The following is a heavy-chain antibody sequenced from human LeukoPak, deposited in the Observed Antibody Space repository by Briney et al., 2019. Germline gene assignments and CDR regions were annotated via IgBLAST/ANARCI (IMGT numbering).Heavy chain of an antibody. CDR1: GFTFSSYE. V-gene: IGHV3-48*03. Sequence: RGSLRLCCAASGFTFSSYEMNWVRQAPGKGLEWVSYISSSGSTIYYADSVKGRFTISRDNAKNSLYLQMNSLRAEDTAVYYCARAGVRGVIKGRKYYFDYWGQGTLVTVSS. D-gene: IGHD3-10*01. CDR2: ISSSGSTI. CDR3: ARAGVRGVIKGRKYYFDY. J-gene: IGHJ4*02.